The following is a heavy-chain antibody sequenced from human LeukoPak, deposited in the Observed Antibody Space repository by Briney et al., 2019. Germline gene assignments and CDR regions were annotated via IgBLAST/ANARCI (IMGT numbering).Heavy chain of an antibody. CDR2: INHSGST. V-gene: IGHV4-34*01. J-gene: IGHJ4*02. CDR3: ASCAVPAACDY. D-gene: IGHD2-2*01. Sequence: SETLSLTFAVYGGSFSGYYWSWIRQPPGKGLEWIGEINHSGSTNYNPSLKSRVTISVDTSKNQFSLKLSSVTAADTAVYYCASCAVPAACDYWGQGTLVTVSS. CDR1: GGSFSGYY.